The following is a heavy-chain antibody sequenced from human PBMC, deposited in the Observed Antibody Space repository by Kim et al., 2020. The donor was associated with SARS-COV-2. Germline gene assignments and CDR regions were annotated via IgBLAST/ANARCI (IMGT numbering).Heavy chain of an antibody. D-gene: IGHD3-10*01. Sequence: SETLSLTCTVSGDSISNYYWTWIRQPPGKGLEWIGHGRNGGSNNYNPSLNSRLTISVDASKSQFSLKLTFVTAADTAMYFCARRAFTSPYHLDYWGQGSLVTV. J-gene: IGHJ4*02. V-gene: IGHV4-59*13. CDR2: GRNGGSN. CDR3: ARRAFTSPYHLDY. CDR1: GDSISNYY.